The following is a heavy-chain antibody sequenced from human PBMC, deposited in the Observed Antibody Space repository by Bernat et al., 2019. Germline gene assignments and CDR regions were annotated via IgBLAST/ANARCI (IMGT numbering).Heavy chain of an antibody. J-gene: IGHJ6*02. Sequence: QVQLVQSGAEVKKPGSSVKVSCKASGGSFSSYTISWVRQAPGQGLEWMGRIIPILGIANYAQKFQGRVTITADKSTSTAYMELSSLRSEDTAVYYCARGRYGGNSGMDVWGQGTTVTVSS. V-gene: IGHV1-69*02. D-gene: IGHD2-15*01. CDR1: GGSFSSYT. CDR3: ARGRYGGNSGMDV. CDR2: IIPILGIA.